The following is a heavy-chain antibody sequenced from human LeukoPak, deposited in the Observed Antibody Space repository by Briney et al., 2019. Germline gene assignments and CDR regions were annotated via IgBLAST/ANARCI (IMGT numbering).Heavy chain of an antibody. J-gene: IGHJ6*03. CDR2: IYSGGTT. CDR1: GFTVNSNY. CDR3: ATVASGGHYHYMDV. Sequence: GGSLRLSCAASGFTVNSNYMIWVRQAPARGLEWVSVIYSGGTTYHADSVKGRFTISRDNSKNTLYLQMGSLRAEDTAVYYCATVASGGHYHYMDVWGRGTTVTVSS. D-gene: IGHD6-19*01. V-gene: IGHV3-66*02.